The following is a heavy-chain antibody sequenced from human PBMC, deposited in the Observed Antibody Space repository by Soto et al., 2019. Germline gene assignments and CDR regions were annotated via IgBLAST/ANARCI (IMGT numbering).Heavy chain of an antibody. CDR3: SRGDY. V-gene: IGHV4-31*03. Sequence: SETLSLTCTVSGESIDTAGYYWTWIRQRPGRGLEWLGFIYHSGATYYSSSMKSRLSISIDRPQNQFSLKVTSVTAADTAVYFCSRGDYWGQGMLVTVSS. CDR1: GESIDTAGYY. J-gene: IGHJ4*02. CDR2: IYHSGAT.